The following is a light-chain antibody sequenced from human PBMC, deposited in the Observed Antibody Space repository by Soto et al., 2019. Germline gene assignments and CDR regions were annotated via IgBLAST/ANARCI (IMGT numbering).Light chain of an antibody. J-gene: IGKJ1*01. CDR2: AAS. V-gene: IGKV1-9*01. CDR1: QGISSY. Sequence: DIQLTQSPSFLSASVGDRVTITCRASQGISSYLAWYQQKPGKAPKLLIYAASTLQSGVPSRFSGSGSGTAFTLTISSLQPEEFATYYCQQLNSYPPTFGQGTKVEIK. CDR3: QQLNSYPPT.